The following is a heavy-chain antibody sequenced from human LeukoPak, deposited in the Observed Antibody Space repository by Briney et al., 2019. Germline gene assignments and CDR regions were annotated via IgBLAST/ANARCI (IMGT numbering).Heavy chain of an antibody. CDR2: IYSGGST. D-gene: IGHD1-26*01. J-gene: IGHJ4*02. V-gene: IGHV3-53*01. CDR3: ARGLSGSYHYFDY. CDR1: GFTVSSNY. Sequence: PGGSLRLSCAVSGFTVSSNYMSWVRQAPGKGPEWVSVIYSGGSTYYADSVKGRFTISRDNSKNTLYLQVNSLRAEDTAVYYCARGLSGSYHYFDYWGQGTLVTVSS.